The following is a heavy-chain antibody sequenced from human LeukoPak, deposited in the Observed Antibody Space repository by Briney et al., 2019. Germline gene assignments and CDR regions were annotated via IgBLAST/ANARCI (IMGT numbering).Heavy chain of an antibody. D-gene: IGHD3-22*01. CDR1: GGSISSGGYF. CDR2: IYNSGST. Sequence: SETLSLTCTVSGGSISSGGYFWTWIRQHPGKGLEWIGYIYNSGSTYYNPSLKSRVTISVDTSKNQFSLNLSSVTAADTAVYYCARDIYYDSRVDPWGQGTLVTVSS. CDR3: ARDIYYDSRVDP. V-gene: IGHV4-31*03. J-gene: IGHJ5*02.